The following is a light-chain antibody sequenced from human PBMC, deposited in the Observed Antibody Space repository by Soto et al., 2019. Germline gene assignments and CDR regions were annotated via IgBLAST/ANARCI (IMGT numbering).Light chain of an antibody. V-gene: IGKV3-15*01. J-gene: IGKJ2*01. Sequence: EIVMTQSPATLSVSPGDRAALSCRASQSIDTNLAWYQQKPGQAPRVLIYGASTRATGVPARFSGSGSGTEFTLTISSLLSEDFADYYCQQYNDWPPGYTFSQGTKLEIK. CDR3: QQYNDWPPGYT. CDR1: QSIDTN. CDR2: GAS.